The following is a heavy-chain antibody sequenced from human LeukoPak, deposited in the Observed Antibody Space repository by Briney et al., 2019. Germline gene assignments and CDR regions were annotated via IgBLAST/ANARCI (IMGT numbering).Heavy chain of an antibody. CDR2: INHSGST. Sequence: SETLSLTCAVYGGSFSGYYWSWIRQPPGKGLEWIGEINHSGSTNYNPSLRSRVTISVDTSKNQFSLKLSSVPAADAAVYYCARGGGYCSGGSCYSSYYYMDVWGKGTTVTVSS. CDR3: ARGGGYCSGGSCYSSYYYMDV. D-gene: IGHD2-15*01. J-gene: IGHJ6*03. V-gene: IGHV4-34*01. CDR1: GGSFSGYY.